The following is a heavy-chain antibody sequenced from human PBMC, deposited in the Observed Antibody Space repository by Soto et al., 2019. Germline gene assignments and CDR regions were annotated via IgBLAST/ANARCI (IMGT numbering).Heavy chain of an antibody. CDR1: GFTFSSYA. D-gene: IGHD3-22*01. CDR3: AKVPREITMIDYFDY. J-gene: IGHJ4*02. V-gene: IGHV3-23*01. Sequence: EVQLLESGGGLVQPGGSLRLSCAASGFTFSSYAMSWVRQAPGKGLEWVSAISGSGGSTYYADSVKGRFTISRDNSKNTLILQMNSLRAEDTAVCYCAKVPREITMIDYFDYWGQGTLVTVSS. CDR2: ISGSGGST.